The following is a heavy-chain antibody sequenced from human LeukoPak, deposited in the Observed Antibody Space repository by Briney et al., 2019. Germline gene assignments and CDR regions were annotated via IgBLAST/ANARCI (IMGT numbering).Heavy chain of an antibody. D-gene: IGHD6-19*01. CDR3: ASSSGWLIPFDY. V-gene: IGHV3-48*01. CDR1: GFTFNTYN. J-gene: IGHJ4*02. CDR2: ITSSGSTI. Sequence: GGSLRLSCAASGFTFNTYNMNWARQAPGKGLEWVSYITSSGSTIYYADSVKGRFTISRDNAKNSLYLQMNSLRAEDTAVYYCASSSGWLIPFDYWGQGTLVTVSS.